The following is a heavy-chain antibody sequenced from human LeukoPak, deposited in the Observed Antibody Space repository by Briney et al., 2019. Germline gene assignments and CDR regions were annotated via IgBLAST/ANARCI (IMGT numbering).Heavy chain of an antibody. CDR3: PRLTGSIDF. CDR2: INLNSGDT. Sequence: ASVKVSCKASGYTFTSYGISWVRQAPGQGVEWMGCINLNSGDTGDPQDFQGRLTMTSDTSTNTDYKELSPLRSEDTAFYYRPRLTGSIDFWGEGPLVSVS. V-gene: IGHV1-8*02. D-gene: IGHD1-26*01. CDR1: GYTFTSYG. J-gene: IGHJ1*01.